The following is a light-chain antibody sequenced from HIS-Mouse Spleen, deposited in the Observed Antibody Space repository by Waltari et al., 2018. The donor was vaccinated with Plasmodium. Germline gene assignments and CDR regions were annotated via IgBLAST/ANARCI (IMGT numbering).Light chain of an antibody. J-gene: IGKJ1*01. V-gene: IGKV1-27*01. CDR2: AAS. CDR3: QKYNSAPWT. CDR1: QGISNY. Sequence: DIQMTQSPSSLSASVGDRVPITCRASQGISNYLAWYQQKPGKGPKLLVYAASTLQSGVPSRFSGSGSGTDFTLTIRILQPEDVATYYCQKYNSAPWTFGQGTKVEIK.